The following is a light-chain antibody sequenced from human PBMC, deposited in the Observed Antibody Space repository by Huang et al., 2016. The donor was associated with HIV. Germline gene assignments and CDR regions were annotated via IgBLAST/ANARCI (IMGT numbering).Light chain of an antibody. Sequence: DIQMTQSPSSLSASVGDRVTITCQASQDISNYLNWYQQKPGKAPKLLIYDASNLETGVPSRFSGSRSGTDFTFTISSLQPEDIATYYCQHFDNLALTFGGGTKVQIK. V-gene: IGKV1-33*01. J-gene: IGKJ4*01. CDR2: DAS. CDR3: QHFDNLALT. CDR1: QDISNY.